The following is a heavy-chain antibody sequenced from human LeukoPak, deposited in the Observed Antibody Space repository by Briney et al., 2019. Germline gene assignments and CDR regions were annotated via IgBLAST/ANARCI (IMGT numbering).Heavy chain of an antibody. CDR1: GYSISSGYY. CDR2: IYHSGST. V-gene: IGHV4-38-2*02. J-gene: IGHJ4*02. Sequence: PSEALSLTCTVSGYSISSGYYWGWIRQPPGKGLEWIGSIYHSGSTYYNPSLKSRVTISVDTSKNQFSLKPSSVTAADTAVYYCARRDYDILTGYYSEELFDYWGQGTLVTVSS. CDR3: ARRDYDILTGYYSEELFDY. D-gene: IGHD3-9*01.